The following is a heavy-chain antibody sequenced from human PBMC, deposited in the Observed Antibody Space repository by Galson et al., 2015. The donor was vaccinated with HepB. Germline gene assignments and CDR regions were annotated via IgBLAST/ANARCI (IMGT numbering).Heavy chain of an antibody. J-gene: IGHJ4*02. D-gene: IGHD1-26*01. Sequence: SLRLSCAASGFTFSSYAMHWVRQAPGKGLEWVAVISYDGSNKYYADSVKGRFTISRDNSKNTLYLQMNSLRAEDTAVCYCARTRGSGSYYGGGFYWGQGTLVTVSS. CDR3: ARTRGSGSYYGGGFY. CDR2: ISYDGSNK. CDR1: GFTFSSYA. V-gene: IGHV3-30*04.